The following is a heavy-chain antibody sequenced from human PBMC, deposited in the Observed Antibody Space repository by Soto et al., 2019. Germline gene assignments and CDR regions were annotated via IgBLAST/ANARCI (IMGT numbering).Heavy chain of an antibody. CDR1: GGSISSGDYY. Sequence: SETLSLTCTVSGGSISSGDYYWSWIRQPPGKGLEWIGYIYYSGSTNYNPSLKSRVTISVDTSKNQFSLKLSSVTAADTAVYYCARDLSHVRLTGYYYDAFDIWGQGTMVTVSS. V-gene: IGHV4-61*08. CDR3: ARDLSHVRLTGYYYDAFDI. J-gene: IGHJ3*02. CDR2: IYYSGST. D-gene: IGHD3-9*01.